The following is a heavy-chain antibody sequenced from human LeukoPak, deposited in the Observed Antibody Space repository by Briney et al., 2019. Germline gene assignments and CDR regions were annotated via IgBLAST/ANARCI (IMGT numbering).Heavy chain of an antibody. V-gene: IGHV1-2*02. CDR2: INPNSGGT. D-gene: IGHD3-22*01. CDR3: ARDFYYYDSSGTFDY. CDR1: GYTLTELS. Sequence: ASVKVSCKVSGYTLTELSMHWVRQAPGQGLEWMGWINPNSGGTNYAQKFQGRVTMTRDTSISTAYMELSRLRSDDTAVYYCARDFYYYDSSGTFDYWGQGTLVTVSS. J-gene: IGHJ4*02.